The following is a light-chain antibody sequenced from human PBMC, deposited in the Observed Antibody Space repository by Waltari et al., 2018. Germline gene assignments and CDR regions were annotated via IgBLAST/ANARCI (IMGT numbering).Light chain of an antibody. CDR1: QSISTV. V-gene: IGKV1-5*03. CDR2: KAS. J-gene: IGKJ3*01. Sequence: TCRARQSISTVLAWYQQKPGKAPKLLIYKASSLESGVPSRFSGSGSGTEFTLTISSLQPDDFATYYCQQYNSYALTFGPGTRLDIK. CDR3: QQYNSYALT.